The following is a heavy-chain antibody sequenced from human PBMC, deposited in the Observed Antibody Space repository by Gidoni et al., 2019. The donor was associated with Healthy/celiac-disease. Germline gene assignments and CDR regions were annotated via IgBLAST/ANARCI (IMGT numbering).Heavy chain of an antibody. CDR1: GGSFSGYY. D-gene: IGHD3-10*01. CDR2: INHSGST. Sequence: QVQLQQWGAGLLKPSETLSLTCAVYGGSFSGYYWSWIRQPPGKGLEWIGEINHSGSTNYNPSLKSRVTISVDTSKNQFSLKLSSVTAADTAVYYCARVESAHYYGSGSRLPVVWGKGTTVTVSS. CDR3: ARVESAHYYGSGSRLPVV. V-gene: IGHV4-34*01. J-gene: IGHJ6*04.